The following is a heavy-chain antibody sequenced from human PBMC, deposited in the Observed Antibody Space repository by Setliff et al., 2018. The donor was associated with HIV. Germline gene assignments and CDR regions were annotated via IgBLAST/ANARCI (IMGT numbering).Heavy chain of an antibody. Sequence: ASVKVSCKASGYTFTSYILHWVRQAAGQGLEWVGRIAPSSGGIHYAQKFQDRVTMTRDTSTSTVYMDLSRLRSEDTAVYYCAKQYSMYYYYYMDVWGKGTTVTVSS. D-gene: IGHD6-6*01. CDR2: IAPSSGGI. CDR3: AKQYSMYYYYYMDV. V-gene: IGHV1-46*01. CDR1: GYTFTSYI. J-gene: IGHJ6*03.